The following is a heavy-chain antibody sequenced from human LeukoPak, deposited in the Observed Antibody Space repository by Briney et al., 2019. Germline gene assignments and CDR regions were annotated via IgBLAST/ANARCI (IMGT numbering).Heavy chain of an antibody. D-gene: IGHD6-13*01. J-gene: IGHJ5*02. Sequence: ASVKVPCKASGYTFTGYYMHWVRQAPGQGLEWIGWINPNSGGTNYAQKFQGRVTMTRDTSISTAYMELSRLRSDDTAVYYCARIAAAGAGVFSHWFDPWGQGTLVTVSS. V-gene: IGHV1-2*02. CDR1: GYTFTGYY. CDR2: INPNSGGT. CDR3: ARIAAAGAGVFSHWFDP.